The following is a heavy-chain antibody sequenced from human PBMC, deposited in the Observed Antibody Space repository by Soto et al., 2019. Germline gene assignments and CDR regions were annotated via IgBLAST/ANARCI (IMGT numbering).Heavy chain of an antibody. V-gene: IGHV3-23*01. D-gene: IGHD6-19*01. CDR2: ISGGGGTT. CDR1: GFTFSNYA. Sequence: HPGGSLRLSCAASGFTFSNYAMSWFRQSPGKGLEWVSIISGGGGTTYYADSVKGRFTISRDNSKNTVHLQINSLRVEDTAVYYCAKQAGYSSDPFDYWGQGTLVTVSS. J-gene: IGHJ4*02. CDR3: AKQAGYSSDPFDY.